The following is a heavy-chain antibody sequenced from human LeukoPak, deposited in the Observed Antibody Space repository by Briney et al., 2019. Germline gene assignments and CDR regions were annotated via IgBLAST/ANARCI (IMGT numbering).Heavy chain of an antibody. J-gene: IGHJ4*02. CDR3: ARVFYGDRYYFDY. CDR2: IYTSGNT. D-gene: IGHD4-17*01. V-gene: IGHV4-4*07. Sequence: SETLSLTCTVSGGSISSFYWSWIQQPAGKGLEWIGRIYTSGNTNYNPSLKSRVSMSVDTSKNQFSLKLTSVTAADTAVYYCARVFYGDRYYFDYWGQGTLVTVSS. CDR1: GGSISSFY.